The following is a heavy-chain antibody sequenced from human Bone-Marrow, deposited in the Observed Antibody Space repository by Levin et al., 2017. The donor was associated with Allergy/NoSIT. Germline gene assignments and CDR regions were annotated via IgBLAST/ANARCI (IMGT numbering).Heavy chain of an antibody. CDR1: GFRFSDYV. Sequence: GESLKISCVGSGFRFSDYVMQWVRQAPGKGLEWVAVIWYDGGSAYYADSVKGRFTISRDNSKNTVYLQMNSLRADDTALYYCAKGEDSYCSDGCYSSAWGQGTLVTVSS. V-gene: IGHV3-33*06. CDR3: AKGEDSYCSDGCYSSA. CDR2: IWYDGGSA. J-gene: IGHJ5*02. D-gene: IGHD2-21*02.